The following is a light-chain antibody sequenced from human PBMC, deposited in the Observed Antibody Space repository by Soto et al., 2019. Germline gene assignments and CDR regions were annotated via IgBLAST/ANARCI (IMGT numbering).Light chain of an antibody. CDR1: QSIGDS. V-gene: IGKV1-5*01. CDR3: QQYNVYSRT. CDR2: DVS. Sequence: DIQMTQSPSTLSASVGDRVTITCRASQSIGDSLAWYQQKPGKAPYLLISDVSSLERGVPSRFSGSGSGTEFTLTISSMQPDDFATFYCQQYNVYSRTFGQGAKVDI. J-gene: IGKJ1*01.